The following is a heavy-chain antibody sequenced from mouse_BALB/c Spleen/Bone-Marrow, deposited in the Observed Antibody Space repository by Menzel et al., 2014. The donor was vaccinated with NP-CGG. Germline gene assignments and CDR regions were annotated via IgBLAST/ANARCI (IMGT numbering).Heavy chain of an antibody. V-gene: IGHV5-17*02. CDR2: ISSGSSTI. CDR3: ARARSTMITTGTLDY. CDR1: GFTFSSFG. J-gene: IGHJ4*01. D-gene: IGHD2-4*01. Sequence: EVKLMESGEGLVQPGGSRKLSCAASGFTFSSFGMHWVRQAPEKGLEWVAYISSGSSTIYYADTLKGRFTISRDNPKNTLFLQMTSLRSEDTAMYYCARARSTMITTGTLDYWGQGTSVTVSS.